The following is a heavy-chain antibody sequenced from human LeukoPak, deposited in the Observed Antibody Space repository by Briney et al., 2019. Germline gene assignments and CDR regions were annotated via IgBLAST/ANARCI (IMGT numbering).Heavy chain of an antibody. Sequence: ASVKVSCKASGYSFTSYGISWVRQAPGQGLEWMGWISAYNGNTNYAQKVQGRVTMTTDTSTSKAYMELRSLRSDDTAVYYCARASKATSVTHPWGQGTTVTVFS. D-gene: IGHD4-17*01. CDR3: ARASKATSVTHP. V-gene: IGHV1-18*01. J-gene: IGHJ6*02. CDR2: ISAYNGNT. CDR1: GYSFTSYG.